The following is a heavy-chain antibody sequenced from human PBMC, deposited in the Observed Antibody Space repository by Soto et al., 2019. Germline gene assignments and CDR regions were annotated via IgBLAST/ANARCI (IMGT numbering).Heavy chain of an antibody. CDR1: GGSISSGAYY. V-gene: IGHV4-31*03. CDR2: IYHSGST. D-gene: IGHD1-1*01. J-gene: IGHJ5*02. Sequence: SETLSLTCTVSGGSISSGAYYWSWIRQHPGKGLEWIGYIYHSGSTLYNPSLKSRVTISVDKSKNQFSLKLSSVTAADTAVYYCARDQLEGNWFDPWGQGTLVTVSS. CDR3: ARDQLEGNWFDP.